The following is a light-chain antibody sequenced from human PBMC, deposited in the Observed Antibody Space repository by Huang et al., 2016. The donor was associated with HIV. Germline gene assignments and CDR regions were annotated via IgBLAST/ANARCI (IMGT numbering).Light chain of an antibody. CDR1: QAISNS. CDR2: AAS. V-gene: IGKV1-NL1*01. CDR3: QQYFTTPLA. Sequence: IQMTQSPSSLSASVGDRVTITCRASQAISNSLVWYQQKPGKAPKLLLFAASRLDSGVPSRFRGSGSGTDYTLTISSLHPDDFATYYCQQYFTTPLAFGGGTRVEIK. J-gene: IGKJ4*01.